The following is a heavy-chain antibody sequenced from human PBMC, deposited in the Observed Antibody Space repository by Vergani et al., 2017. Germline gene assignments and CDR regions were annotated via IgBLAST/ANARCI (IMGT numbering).Heavy chain of an antibody. D-gene: IGHD4-17*01. CDR3: ARVNEGVTTGIYDYYYYYYMDV. CDR2: IYYSWST. J-gene: IGHJ6*03. Sequence: QVQLQESGPGLVKPSQTLSLTCTVSGGSISSGGYYWSWIRQHPGKGLEWIGYIYYSWSTYYNPSLKSRVTISVDTSKNQFSLKLSSVTAADTAVYYCARVNEGVTTGIYDYYYYYYMDVWDKGTTVTVSS. V-gene: IGHV4-31*03. CDR1: GGSISSGGYY.